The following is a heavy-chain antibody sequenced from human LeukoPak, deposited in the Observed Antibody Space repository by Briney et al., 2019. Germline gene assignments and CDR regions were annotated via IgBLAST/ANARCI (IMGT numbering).Heavy chain of an antibody. D-gene: IGHD3-22*01. J-gene: IGHJ6*03. CDR1: GYTFTGYY. V-gene: IGHV1-2*02. CDR3: ARSIGQYYDSSGYYTDYYYYMDV. CDR2: INPNSGGT. Sequence: GASVKVSCKASGYTFTGYYMHWVRQAPGQGLERMGWINPNSGGTNYAQKFQGRVTMTRDTSISTAYMELSRLRSDDTAVYYCARSIGQYYDSSGYYTDYYYYMDVWGKGTTVTVSS.